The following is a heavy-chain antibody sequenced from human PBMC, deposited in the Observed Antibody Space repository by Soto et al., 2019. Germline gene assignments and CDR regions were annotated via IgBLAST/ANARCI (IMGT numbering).Heavy chain of an antibody. CDR3: ATRPCEVNYYGVFDY. CDR2: INKDGSEK. D-gene: IGHD3-22*01. J-gene: IGHJ4*02. V-gene: IGHV3-7*03. CDR1: GSTFTTCW. Sequence: GGSLRLSCEASGSTFTTCWMTWVRQAPGKGLEWVANINKDGSEKFYVDSVKGRFTISRDNAKNSLFLQMNSLRAEDTAVYYCATRPCEVNYYGVFDYWGQGALVTVSS.